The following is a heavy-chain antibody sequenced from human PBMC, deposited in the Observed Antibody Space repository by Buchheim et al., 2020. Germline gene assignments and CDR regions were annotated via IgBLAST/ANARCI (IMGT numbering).Heavy chain of an antibody. Sequence: QVQLVESGGGVVQPGRSLRLSCAASGFTFSSYAMHWVRQAPGKGLEWVAVISYDGSNKYYAASVKGRFTISRDNSKNTLYLQMNSLRAEDTAVYYCARGSGWLEYFQHWGQGTL. V-gene: IGHV3-30-3*01. J-gene: IGHJ1*01. CDR1: GFTFSSYA. CDR3: ARGSGWLEYFQH. CDR2: ISYDGSNK. D-gene: IGHD5-12*01.